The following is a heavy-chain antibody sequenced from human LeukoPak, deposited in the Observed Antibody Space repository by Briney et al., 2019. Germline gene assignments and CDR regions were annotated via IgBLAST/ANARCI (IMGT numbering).Heavy chain of an antibody. D-gene: IGHD3-9*01. J-gene: IGHJ6*03. CDR3: ARLEAYYDILTGTYYYYMDV. CDR1: GGSFSGYY. Sequence: SETLFLTCAVYGGSFSGYYWSWIRQPAGKGLEWIGRIYTSGSTNYNPSLKSRVTMSVGTSKNQFSLKLSSVTAADTAVYYCARLEAYYDILTGTYYYYMDVWGKGTTVTISS. CDR2: IYTSGST. V-gene: IGHV4-59*10.